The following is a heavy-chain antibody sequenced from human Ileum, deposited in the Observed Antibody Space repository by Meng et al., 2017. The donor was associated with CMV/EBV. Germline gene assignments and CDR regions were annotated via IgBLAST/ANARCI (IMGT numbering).Heavy chain of an antibody. J-gene: IGHJ4*02. D-gene: IGHD1/OR15-1a*01. CDR2: NHPSGIT. CDR1: GGSLRYSY. V-gene: IGHV4-34*01. CDR3: ARGWDNNKVGVH. Sequence: QLPQWGAGLVKPSETMSFSCAFHGGSLRYSYWTWSRQAAGKGVGWIGENHPSGITNYNPSLASRVTISEDTSNNQFYLRLTSLTAGDTAVYYCARGWDNNKVGVHWGQGTLVTVSS.